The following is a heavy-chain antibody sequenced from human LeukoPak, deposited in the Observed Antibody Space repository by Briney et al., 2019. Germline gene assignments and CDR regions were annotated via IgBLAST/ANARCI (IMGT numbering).Heavy chain of an antibody. V-gene: IGHV1-24*01. CDR2: FDPGDDET. Sequence: ASAKVSCKVSGYSLSELSTHWVRQAPGQGLEWMGGFDPGDDETIYAQKFQGRVTMTEDTSTDTAYLELSSLRSEDTAVYFCATEKDLLLDSWGQGTPVTVSS. CDR3: ATEKDLLLDS. J-gene: IGHJ5*01. D-gene: IGHD1-26*01. CDR1: GYSLSELS.